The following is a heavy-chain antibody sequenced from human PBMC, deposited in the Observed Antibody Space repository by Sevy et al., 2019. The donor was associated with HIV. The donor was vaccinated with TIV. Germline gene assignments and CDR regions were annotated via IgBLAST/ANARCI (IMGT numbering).Heavy chain of an antibody. D-gene: IGHD5-18*01. Sequence: GGSLRLSCSASGFTFSSYAMHWVRQAPGKGLEYVSAISSNGGSTYYADSVKGRFTISRDNSKNTLYLQMGSLRAEDTAVYYCVKGSYSYGDKDYDAFDIWGQGTMVTVSS. CDR2: ISSNGGST. J-gene: IGHJ3*02. CDR3: VKGSYSYGDKDYDAFDI. V-gene: IGHV3-64D*06. CDR1: GFTFSSYA.